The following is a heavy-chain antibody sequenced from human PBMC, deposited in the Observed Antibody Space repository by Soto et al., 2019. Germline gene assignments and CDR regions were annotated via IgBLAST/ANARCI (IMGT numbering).Heavy chain of an antibody. J-gene: IGHJ5*02. V-gene: IGHV5-51*01. Sequence: PGESLKICVTGSGYKFAAYWIAWVRQMPGRGLEWMGIIYPGKYKTIYSPSVQGLVTISADTSLNTAYLQWDSLRAPDTAIYYCARGSTGSAGRFDPWGQGTVVTVSS. CDR2: IYPGKYKT. CDR1: GYKFAAYW. CDR3: ARGSTGSAGRFDP. D-gene: IGHD2-8*02.